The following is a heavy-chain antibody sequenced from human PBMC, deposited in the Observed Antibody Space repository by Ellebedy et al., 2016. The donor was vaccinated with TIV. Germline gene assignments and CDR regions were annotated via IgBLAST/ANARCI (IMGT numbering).Heavy chain of an antibody. J-gene: IGHJ2*01. V-gene: IGHV4-59*08. CDR3: ARYRVDFGGKWYFDL. CDR1: GGPISGNY. CDR2: MFYSGST. D-gene: IGHD4-23*01. Sequence: MPSETLSLTCTVSGGPISGNYWSWIRQPPGKGLELIGHMFYSGSTTYNPSLKSRVTISVDTAKSHFSLRLTSVTSADTAMYYCARYRVDFGGKWYFDLWGRGTLVTVSS.